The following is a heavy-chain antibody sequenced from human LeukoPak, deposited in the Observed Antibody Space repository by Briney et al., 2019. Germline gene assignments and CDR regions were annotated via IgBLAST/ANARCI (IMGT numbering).Heavy chain of an antibody. CDR1: GYTFTSYD. Sequence: ASVKVSCKASGYTFTSYDINWVRQATGQGLEWMGWMNPNSGNTGYAQKFQGRVTMTRNTSISTAYMELSSLRSEDTAVYYCARGDQYYDFWSGYSPRTWFDPWGQGTLVTVSS. CDR3: ARGDQYYDFWSGYSPRTWFDP. D-gene: IGHD3-3*01. V-gene: IGHV1-8*01. CDR2: MNPNSGNT. J-gene: IGHJ5*02.